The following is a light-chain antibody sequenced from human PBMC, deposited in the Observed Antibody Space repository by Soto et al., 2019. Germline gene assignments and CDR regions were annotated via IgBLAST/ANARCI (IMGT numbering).Light chain of an antibody. J-gene: IGKJ1*01. CDR1: KGISSA. CDR2: GAS. CDR3: QQFIT. Sequence: AIQLTQSPSSLSASVGDRVTITCRASKGISSALAWYQQKPGKAPKLLIYGASSLESGVPSRFSGSGSGTDFTLPISSLQPEDFATYYCQQFITFGQGTKVEIK. V-gene: IGKV1-13*02.